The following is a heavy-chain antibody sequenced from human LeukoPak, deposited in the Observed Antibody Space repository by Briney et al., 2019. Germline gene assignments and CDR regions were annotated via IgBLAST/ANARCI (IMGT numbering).Heavy chain of an antibody. J-gene: IGHJ4*02. Sequence: PSETLSLTCTVSGGSISSYYWSWIRQPPGKGLEWIGYIYYSGSTNYNPSLKSRVTISVDTSKNQFSLKLSSVTAADTAVYYCARGYSSGWNYYFDYWGQGTLVTVSS. D-gene: IGHD6-19*01. V-gene: IGHV4-59*01. CDR2: IYYSGST. CDR3: ARGYSSGWNYYFDY. CDR1: GGSISSYY.